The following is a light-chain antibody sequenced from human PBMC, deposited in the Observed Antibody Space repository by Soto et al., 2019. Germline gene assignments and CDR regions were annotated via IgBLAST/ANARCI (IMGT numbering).Light chain of an antibody. Sequence: QSVLTQPPSVSGAPGQRVTISCTGSSSNIGAGYDVHWYQQLPGTAPKPLIYGNGNRPSGVPDRFSGSKSGTSASLAITGLQAEDEADYYCQSYDSSLSGYVFXTGTKVTVL. CDR2: GNG. J-gene: IGLJ1*01. V-gene: IGLV1-40*01. CDR3: QSYDSSLSGYV. CDR1: SSNIGAGYD.